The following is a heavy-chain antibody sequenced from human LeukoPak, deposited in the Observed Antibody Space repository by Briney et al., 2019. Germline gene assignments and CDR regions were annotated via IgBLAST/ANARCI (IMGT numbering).Heavy chain of an antibody. V-gene: IGHV4-39*07. D-gene: IGHD3-16*01. J-gene: IGHJ4*02. CDR2: IYYSGRT. Sequence: TSETQSLTCTVSGGSISSSNYYWGWIRQPPGKGLECIGSIYYSGRTYYNPSLKSRVTISVDTSKNQFSLKLSSVTAADTAVYYCARGAFMITPEFDYWGQGALVTVSS. CDR3: ARGAFMITPEFDY. CDR1: GGSISSSNYY.